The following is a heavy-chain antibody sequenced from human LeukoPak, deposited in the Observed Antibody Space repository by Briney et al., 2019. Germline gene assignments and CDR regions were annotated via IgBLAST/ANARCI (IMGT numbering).Heavy chain of an antibody. D-gene: IGHD6-19*01. CDR3: ARPARIAVAGAAYDY. J-gene: IGHJ4*02. V-gene: IGHV1-18*01. Sequence: ASVKVSCKASGYTFTSYGISWVRQAPGQGLEWMGWISAYNGNTNYAQKLQGRVTMTTDTSTSTVYMELSSLRSEDTAVYYCARPARIAVAGAAYDYWGQGTLVTVSS. CDR1: GYTFTSYG. CDR2: ISAYNGNT.